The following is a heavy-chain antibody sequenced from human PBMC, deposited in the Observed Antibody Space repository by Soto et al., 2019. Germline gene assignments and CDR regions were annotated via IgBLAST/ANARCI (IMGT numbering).Heavy chain of an antibody. D-gene: IGHD6-13*01. V-gene: IGHV6-1*01. Sequence: QVQLQQSGPGLVKPSQTLSLTCAISGDSVSTNSAAWNWIRQSPSRGLEWLGRTYYRSKWYSDYAVLVKSRITINPDTSKNQFSLQLDSVTPEDTAVYYCARGIAAAGGWFDPWGQGTLVTVSS. CDR1: GDSVSTNSAA. CDR3: ARGIAAAGGWFDP. J-gene: IGHJ5*02. CDR2: TYYRSKWYS.